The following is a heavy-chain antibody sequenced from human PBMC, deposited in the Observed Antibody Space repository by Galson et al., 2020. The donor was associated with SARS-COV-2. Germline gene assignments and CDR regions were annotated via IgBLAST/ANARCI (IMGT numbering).Heavy chain of an antibody. CDR3: ARSIVLRYFDWLPQYYYYYYYMDV. V-gene: IGHV4-39*01. Sequence: SETLSLTCTVSAGSISSSSYYWGWIRQPPGKGLEWIGSIYYSGSTYYNPSLKSRVTISVDTSKNQFSLKLSSVTAADTAVYYCARSIVLRYFDWLPQYYYYYYYMDVWGKGTTVTISS. J-gene: IGHJ6*03. CDR1: AGSISSSSYY. D-gene: IGHD3-9*01. CDR2: IYYSGST.